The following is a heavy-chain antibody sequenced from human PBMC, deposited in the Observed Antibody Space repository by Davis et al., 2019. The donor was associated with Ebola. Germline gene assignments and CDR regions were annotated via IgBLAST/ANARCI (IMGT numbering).Heavy chain of an antibody. V-gene: IGHV7-4-1*02. Sequence: ASVKVSCKASGYTFTNYAMNWVRQAPGQGLEWMGWINTNTGKPTYGQGFTGRFVFSLDTSVSTAYLQISSLKAEDTAVYYCARDIVGATSAFDIWGQGTMVTVSS. J-gene: IGHJ3*02. CDR3: ARDIVGATSAFDI. CDR2: INTNTGKP. D-gene: IGHD1-26*01. CDR1: GYTFTNYA.